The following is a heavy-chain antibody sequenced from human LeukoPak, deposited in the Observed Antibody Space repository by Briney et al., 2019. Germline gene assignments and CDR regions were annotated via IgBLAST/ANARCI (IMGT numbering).Heavy chain of an antibody. CDR2: ISYDGSEK. J-gene: IGHJ4*02. CDR3: ASELRDRNYDFEY. D-gene: IGHD4-11*01. CDR1: GFTFSTYA. Sequence: GGSLRLSCAASGFTFSTYAMHWVRQAPGEGLECVAFISYDGSEKYYPDYVKGRFTISRDNSKNTLYLQINSLISEDTAVYYCASELRDRNYDFEYWGQGTLVTVSS. V-gene: IGHV3-30*04.